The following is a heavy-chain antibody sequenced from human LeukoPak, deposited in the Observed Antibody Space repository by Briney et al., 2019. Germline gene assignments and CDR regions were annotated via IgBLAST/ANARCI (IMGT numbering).Heavy chain of an antibody. CDR3: ARGPLDY. V-gene: IGHV4-34*01. Sequence: SETLSLTCAVYGGSFSGYYWSWIRQPPGKGLEWIGEINHSGSTNYNPSLKSRVTISVDTSKNQFSLKLSSVTAADTAVYYCARGPLDYWGQGTLVTVSS. J-gene: IGHJ4*02. CDR1: GGSFSGYY. CDR2: INHSGST.